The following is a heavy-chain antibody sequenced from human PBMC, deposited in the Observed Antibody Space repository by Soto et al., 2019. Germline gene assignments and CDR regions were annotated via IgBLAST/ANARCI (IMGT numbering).Heavy chain of an antibody. Sequence: GGSLRLSCSASGFTFSSYAMHWVRQAPGKGLEYISAISSNGGSTYYADTVKGRFTISRDNSKNTLYIQMSSLRAKDTVLYYCVKPGSFSDYFDYWGQGTLVT. CDR1: GFTFSSYA. CDR2: ISSNGGST. CDR3: VKPGSFSDYFDY. J-gene: IGHJ4*02. D-gene: IGHD1-26*01. V-gene: IGHV3-64D*06.